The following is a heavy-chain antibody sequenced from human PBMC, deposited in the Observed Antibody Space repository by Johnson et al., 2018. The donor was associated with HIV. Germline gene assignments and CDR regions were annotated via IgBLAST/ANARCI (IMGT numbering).Heavy chain of an antibody. V-gene: IGHV3-66*02. CDR3: ASGDDDGF. CDR2: IYSGGST. D-gene: IGHD5-12*01. J-gene: IGHJ3*01. CDR1: GVTVSNTY. Sequence: MQLVESGGGLVQPGGSLRLSCVASGVTVSNTYMIWVRQAPGKGLEWVSVIYSGGSTSQADYVKGRFTISRDNSKNTLYVQMNSLRPEETAVYYCASGDDDGFWGQGTMVTVSS.